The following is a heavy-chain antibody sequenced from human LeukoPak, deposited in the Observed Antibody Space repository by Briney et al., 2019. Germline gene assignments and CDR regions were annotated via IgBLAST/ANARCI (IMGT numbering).Heavy chain of an antibody. V-gene: IGHV3-23*01. Sequence: EGSLRLSCAASGITFSSYGMSWVRQAPGKGLEWVSTIDGSGVSTYYAESVKGRFTISRDNSKNTLYLQMSSLRAEDTAVYFCAKDLSSSWYRGFDHWGQGTLVTVSS. CDR3: AKDLSSSWYRGFDH. CDR2: IDGSGVST. J-gene: IGHJ4*02. D-gene: IGHD6-13*01. CDR1: GITFSSYG.